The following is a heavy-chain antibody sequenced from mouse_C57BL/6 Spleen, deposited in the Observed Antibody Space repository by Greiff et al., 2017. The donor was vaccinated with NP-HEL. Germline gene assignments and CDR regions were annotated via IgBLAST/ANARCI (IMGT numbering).Heavy chain of an antibody. D-gene: IGHD2-4*01. CDR3: ARIYYDYDEAWFAY. V-gene: IGHV5-17*01. Sequence: EVHLVESGGGLVKPGGSLKLSCAASGFTFSDYGMHWVRQAPEKGLEWVAYISSGSSTIYYADTVKGRFTISRDNAKNTLFLQMTSLRSEDTAMYYCARIYYDYDEAWFAYWGQGTLVTVSA. CDR2: ISSGSSTI. J-gene: IGHJ3*01. CDR1: GFTFSDYG.